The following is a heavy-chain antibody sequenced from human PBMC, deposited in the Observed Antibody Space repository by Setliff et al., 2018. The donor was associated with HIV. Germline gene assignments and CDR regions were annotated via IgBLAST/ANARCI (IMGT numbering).Heavy chain of an antibody. CDR3: ARIPWVATLWGGAFDL. CDR1: SDSIRFYY. CDR2: VYYTGST. Sequence: SETLSLTCTVSSDSIRFYYWTWIRQPPGKGLEWIGNVYYTGSTNYNPSLKSRITMSMDTSKNQFSLQLSSVTAADTAVYYCARIPWVATLWGGAFDLWGHGTMVTVS. V-gene: IGHV4-59*01. D-gene: IGHD5-12*01. J-gene: IGHJ3*01.